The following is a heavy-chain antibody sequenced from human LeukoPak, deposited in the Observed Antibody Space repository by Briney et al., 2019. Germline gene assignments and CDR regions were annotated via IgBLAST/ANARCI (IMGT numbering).Heavy chain of an antibody. CDR3: ARERAAAGNWFDP. D-gene: IGHD6-13*01. Sequence: ASVKVSCKASGYTFTSYGITWVRQAPGQGLEWMGWISAYSGNTNYAQKLQGRVTMTTDTSTTTAYMELRSLRSDDTAVYYCARERAAAGNWFDPWGQGTLVTVSS. V-gene: IGHV1-18*04. CDR2: ISAYSGNT. J-gene: IGHJ5*02. CDR1: GYTFTSYG.